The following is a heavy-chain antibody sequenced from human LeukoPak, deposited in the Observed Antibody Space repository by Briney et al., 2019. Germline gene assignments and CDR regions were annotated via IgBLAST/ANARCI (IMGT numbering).Heavy chain of an antibody. D-gene: IGHD2-15*01. J-gene: IGHJ4*02. CDR3: ARVSRGHDY. V-gene: IGHV4-61*08. CDR2: IYYSGST. Sequence: SETLSLTCTVSGCSISSGGSYGSWIRQNPGKCLEWIGYIYYSGSTNYHPSLKSRVTISVDTSKNQFSLRLSSVTAADTAVYYCARVSRGHDYWGQGTLVTVSS. CDR1: GCSISSGGSY.